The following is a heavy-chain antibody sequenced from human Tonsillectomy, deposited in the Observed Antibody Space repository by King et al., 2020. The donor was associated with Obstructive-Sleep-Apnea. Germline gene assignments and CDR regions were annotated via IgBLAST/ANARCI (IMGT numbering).Heavy chain of an antibody. CDR1: GFTFSSYD. J-gene: IGHJ4*02. Sequence: VQLVESGGGLVQPGGSLRLSCAASGFTFSSYDMHWVRQATGKGLEWVSAIGTAGDTYYPGSVKGRFTISRENAKNSLYLQMNSLRAGDTAVYYCARVAAAAGHFDYWGQGTLVTVSS. CDR3: ARVAAAAGHFDY. CDR2: IGTAGDT. V-gene: IGHV3-13*04. D-gene: IGHD6-13*01.